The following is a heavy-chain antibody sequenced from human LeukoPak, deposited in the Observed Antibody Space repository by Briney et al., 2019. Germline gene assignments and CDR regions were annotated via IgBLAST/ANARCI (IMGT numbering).Heavy chain of an antibody. J-gene: IGHJ3*02. CDR2: ISDDENNK. V-gene: IGHV3-30*04. CDR1: GFTFSSYA. Sequence: GGSLRLSCAASGFTFSSYAMHWVRQAPGKELEWVAVISDDENNKYYADSVKGRFTISRDNSKNTLYLQMNCLRGEDTAVYYCASVDDLDAFAMWGQGTMVTVSS. D-gene: IGHD5-12*01. CDR3: ASVDDLDAFAM.